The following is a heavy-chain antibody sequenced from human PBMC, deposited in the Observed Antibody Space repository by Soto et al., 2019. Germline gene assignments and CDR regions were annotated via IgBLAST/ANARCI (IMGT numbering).Heavy chain of an antibody. CDR1: GFTFDDYA. V-gene: IGHV3-9*01. CDR3: AKYTLDGVLRYFGLFVY. D-gene: IGHD3-9*01. J-gene: IGHJ4*02. Sequence: PGGSLRLSCAASGFTFDDYAMHWVRQAPGKGLEWVSGISWNSGSIGYADSVKGRFTISRDNAKNSLYLQMNSLRAEDTALYYCAKYTLDGVLRYFGLFVYWGQGTLVTVSS. CDR2: ISWNSGSI.